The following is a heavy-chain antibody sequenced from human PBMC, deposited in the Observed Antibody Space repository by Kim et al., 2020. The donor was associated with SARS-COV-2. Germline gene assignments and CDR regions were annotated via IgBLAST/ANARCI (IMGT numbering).Heavy chain of an antibody. V-gene: IGHV1-69*01. J-gene: IGHJ4*02. CDR3: ARDVYGSGSYYSY. Sequence: YAQKFQGRVTITADESTSTAYMELSSLRSEDTAVYYCARDVYGSGSYYSYWGQGTLVTVSS. D-gene: IGHD3-10*01.